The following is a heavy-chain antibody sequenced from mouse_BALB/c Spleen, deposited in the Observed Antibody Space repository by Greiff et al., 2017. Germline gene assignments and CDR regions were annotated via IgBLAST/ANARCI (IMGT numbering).Heavy chain of an antibody. CDR3: ARRDWDY. CDR2: IYPGNGDT. Sequence: VQLQQPGAELVKPGASVKMSCKASGYTFTSYNMHWVKQTPGQGLEWIGAIYPGNGDTSYNQKFKGKATLTADKSSSTAYMQLSSLTSEDSAVYYCARRDWDYWGQGTTLTVSS. D-gene: IGHD3-3*01. V-gene: IGHV1-12*01. J-gene: IGHJ2*01. CDR1: GYTFTSYN.